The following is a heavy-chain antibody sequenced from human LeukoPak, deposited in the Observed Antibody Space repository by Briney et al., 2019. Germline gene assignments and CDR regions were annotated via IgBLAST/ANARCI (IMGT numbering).Heavy chain of an antibody. D-gene: IGHD5-18*01. Sequence: PSETLSLTCAVYGGSFSGYYWSWIRQPPGKGLEWIGEINHSGSTNYNPSLKSRVTISVDTSKNQFSLKLSSVTAADTAVYYCVKDTAMARDHWFDPWGQGTLVTVSS. CDR3: VKDTAMARDHWFDP. V-gene: IGHV4-34*01. CDR1: GGSFSGYY. J-gene: IGHJ5*02. CDR2: INHSGST.